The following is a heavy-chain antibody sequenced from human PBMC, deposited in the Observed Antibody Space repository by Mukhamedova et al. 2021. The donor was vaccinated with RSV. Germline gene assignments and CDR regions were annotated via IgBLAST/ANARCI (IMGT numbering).Heavy chain of an antibody. D-gene: IGHD5-24*01. CDR3: ARARWDDVFDV. J-gene: IGHJ3*01. Sequence: GFSLSSTEVGLGWIRQPPGKALEWLAVIYWNDDERYSPSLKTRLTLTTDTSKNQVELTMTNMGPVATATYYCARARWDDVFDVWG. CDR2: IYWNDDE. V-gene: IGHV2-5*01. CDR1: GFSLSSTEVG.